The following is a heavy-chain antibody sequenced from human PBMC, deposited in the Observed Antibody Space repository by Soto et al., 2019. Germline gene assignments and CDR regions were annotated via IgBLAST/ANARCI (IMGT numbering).Heavy chain of an antibody. D-gene: IGHD4-17*01. CDR3: ARDLGLRPDDY. Sequence: QVQLVQSGAEVKKPGASVKVSCKASGYTFTSYGISWVRQAPGQGLGWMGWISAYNGNTNYAQKLQGRVTMTTGTSTSTPYMELRGLRSDDTAVYYCARDLGLRPDDYWGQGTRVTVSS. J-gene: IGHJ4*02. CDR1: GYTFTSYG. V-gene: IGHV1-18*01. CDR2: ISAYNGNT.